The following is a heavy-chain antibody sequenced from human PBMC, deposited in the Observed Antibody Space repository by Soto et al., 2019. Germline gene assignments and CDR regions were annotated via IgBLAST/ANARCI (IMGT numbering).Heavy chain of an antibody. CDR2: MTSDGSTT. Sequence: GGSLRLSCAASGFTFGDYWMHWVRQAPGKGLEWVSRMTSDGSTTDYADSVKGRFTVSRDNAKNTLYLQMNSLRAEDTAVYFCATVEVDYWGPGTLVTVSS. V-gene: IGHV3-74*01. CDR1: GFTFGDYW. J-gene: IGHJ4*02. CDR3: ATVEVDY.